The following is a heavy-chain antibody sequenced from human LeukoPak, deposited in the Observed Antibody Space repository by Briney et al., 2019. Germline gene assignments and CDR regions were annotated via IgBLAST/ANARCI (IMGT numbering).Heavy chain of an antibody. CDR3: VRFGSRWFLDY. V-gene: IGHV3-48*03. CDR2: ISSSSAI. D-gene: IGHD6-13*01. CDR1: GFTFSSYE. Sequence: GGSLRLSCAASGFTFSSYEMNWVRQAPGKGLEWVSYISSSSAIYYADSVKGRFTISRDNTKNSLYLQMNSLRAEDTAVYYCVRFGSRWFLDYWGQGTLVTVSS. J-gene: IGHJ4*02.